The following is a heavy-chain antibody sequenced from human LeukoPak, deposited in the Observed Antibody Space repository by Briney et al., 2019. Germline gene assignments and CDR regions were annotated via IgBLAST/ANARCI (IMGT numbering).Heavy chain of an antibody. J-gene: IGHJ6*03. D-gene: IGHD6-13*01. CDR2: IKQDGSEK. CDR3: ARGTNSSSYYYMDV. CDR1: GFTFSSYW. V-gene: IGHV3-7*01. Sequence: GGSLRLSCAASGFTFSSYWMSWVRQAPGKGLEWVANIKQDGSEKYYVDSVKGRFTISRDNAKNSLYLQMNSLRAEDTAVYYCARGTNSSSYYYMDVWGKGTTVTVSS.